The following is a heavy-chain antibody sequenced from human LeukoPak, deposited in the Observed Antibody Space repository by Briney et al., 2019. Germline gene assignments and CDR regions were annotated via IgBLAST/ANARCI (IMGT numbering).Heavy chain of an antibody. CDR2: INSDGSST. CDR3: ARMFLGSGWYIDY. Sequence: GGSLRLSCAASGFTFSNYWMHWVRQAPGKGLVWVSRINSDGSSTSYADSVKGRFTISRDNAKNTLYLQMNSLRVEDTAVYYCARMFLGSGWYIDYWGQGTLVTVSS. CDR1: GFTFSNYW. D-gene: IGHD6-19*01. V-gene: IGHV3-74*01. J-gene: IGHJ4*02.